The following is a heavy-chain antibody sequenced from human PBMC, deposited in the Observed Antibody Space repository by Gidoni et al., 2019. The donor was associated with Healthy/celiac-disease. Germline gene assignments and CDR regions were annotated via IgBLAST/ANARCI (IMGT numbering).Heavy chain of an antibody. V-gene: IGHV4-59*01. Sequence: QVQLQESGPGLVKPSETLSLTCTVSGGSISSYYWRWIRQPPGKGLAWIGYIYYSGNTNYNPSLKSRVTISVDTSKNQFSLKLSSVTAADTAVYYCARGGRGGDGYNLGIQSDYWGQGTLVTVSS. CDR1: GGSISSYY. CDR2: IYYSGNT. D-gene: IGHD2-21*01. CDR3: ARGGRGGDGYNLGIQSDY. J-gene: IGHJ4*02.